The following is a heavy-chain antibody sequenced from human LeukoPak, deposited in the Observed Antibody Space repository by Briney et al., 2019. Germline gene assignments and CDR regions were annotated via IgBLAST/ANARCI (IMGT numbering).Heavy chain of an antibody. CDR3: ACRGIQLWSEIFDY. CDR2: IYYSGST. J-gene: IGHJ4*02. CDR1: GGSISSSSYY. Sequence: SETLSLTCTVSGGSISSSSYYWGWIRQPPGKGLEWIGSIYYSGSTYYNPSLKSRVTISVDTSKNQFSLKLSSVTAADTAVYYCACRGIQLWSEIFDYWGQGTLVTVSS. V-gene: IGHV4-39*01. D-gene: IGHD5-18*01.